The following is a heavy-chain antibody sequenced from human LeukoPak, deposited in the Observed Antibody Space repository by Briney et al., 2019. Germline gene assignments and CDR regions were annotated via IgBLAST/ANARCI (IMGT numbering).Heavy chain of an antibody. J-gene: IGHJ5*02. CDR3: ARVGAYYDFWSGSKRWFDP. D-gene: IGHD3-3*01. CDR2: INHSGST. V-gene: IGHV4-34*01. Sequence: WIRQXPXXGLXWIGEINHSGSTNYNPSLKSRVTISVDTSKNQFSLKLSSVTAADTAVYYCARVGAYYDFWSGSKRWFDPWGQGTLVTVSS.